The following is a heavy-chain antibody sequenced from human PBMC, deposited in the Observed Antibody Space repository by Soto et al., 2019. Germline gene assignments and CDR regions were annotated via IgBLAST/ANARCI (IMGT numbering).Heavy chain of an antibody. V-gene: IGHV1-18*01. J-gene: IGHJ4*02. D-gene: IGHD3-22*01. Sequence: QVQLVQSGAEVKKPGASVRVSCKASGDGFSTYGISWVRQAPGQGLEWMGWISAYDGKTNYTKKFQSRVTMTTDTSSSTACVELGSLRSDDTAGYYCASVGDYYSSGDYAIDYWGQGTQVTVSS. CDR2: ISAYDGKT. CDR3: ASVGDYYSSGDYAIDY. CDR1: GDGFSTYG.